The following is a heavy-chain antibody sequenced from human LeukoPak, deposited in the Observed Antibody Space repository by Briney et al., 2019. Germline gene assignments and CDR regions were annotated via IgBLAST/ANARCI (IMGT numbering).Heavy chain of an antibody. D-gene: IGHD4-17*01. V-gene: IGHV4-30-4*01. CDR1: GGSISSGDYY. CDR2: IYYSGST. CDR3: ARGRGHDYGDYFDY. Sequence: SETLSLTCTVSGGSISSGDYYWSWIRQPPGKGLEWIGYIYYSGSTYYNPSLKSRVTISVDTSKNQFFLKLSSVTAADTAVYYCARGRGHDYGDYFDYWGQGTLVTVSS. J-gene: IGHJ4*02.